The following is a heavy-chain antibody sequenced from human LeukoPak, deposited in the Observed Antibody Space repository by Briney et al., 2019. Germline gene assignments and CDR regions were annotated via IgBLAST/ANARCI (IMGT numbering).Heavy chain of an antibody. V-gene: IGHV3-23*01. D-gene: IGHD3-22*01. CDR2: ISGSGGST. CDR1: GFTFSSYA. Sequence: PGGSLRLSCAASGFTFSSYAMSWVRQAPGKGLEWVSAISGSGGSTYYADSVKGRFTISRDNSKNTLYLQMNSLRAEDTAVYYCARGYYYDSSGYFLDVWYFDLWGRGTLVTVSS. J-gene: IGHJ2*01. CDR3: ARGYYYDSSGYFLDVWYFDL.